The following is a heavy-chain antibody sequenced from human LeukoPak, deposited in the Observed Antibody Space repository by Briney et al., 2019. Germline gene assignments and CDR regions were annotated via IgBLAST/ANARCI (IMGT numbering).Heavy chain of an antibody. J-gene: IGHJ6*02. D-gene: IGHD4-17*01. Sequence: PGGSLRLYCAASGFTFSSYDMHWVRQATGKGLEWVSAIGTAGDTYYPGSVKGRFTISIENAKNSLYLQMNSLRAGDTAVYYCARGVTAPGDYDPYGMDVWGQGTTVTVSS. CDR2: IGTAGDT. CDR3: ARGVTAPGDYDPYGMDV. CDR1: GFTFSSYD. V-gene: IGHV3-13*01.